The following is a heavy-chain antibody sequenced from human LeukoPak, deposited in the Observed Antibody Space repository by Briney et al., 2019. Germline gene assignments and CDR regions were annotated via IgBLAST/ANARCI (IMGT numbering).Heavy chain of an antibody. J-gene: IGHJ4*02. CDR3: ARDKYSGSYHDY. CDR1: GGSFSGYY. V-gene: IGHV4-34*01. D-gene: IGHD1-26*01. Sequence: SETLSLTCAVYGGSFSGYYWSWIRQPPGKGLEWIGEINRSGSTNYNPSLKSRVTISVDTSKNQFSLKLSSVTAADTAVYYCARDKYSGSYHDYWGQGTLVTVSS. CDR2: INRSGST.